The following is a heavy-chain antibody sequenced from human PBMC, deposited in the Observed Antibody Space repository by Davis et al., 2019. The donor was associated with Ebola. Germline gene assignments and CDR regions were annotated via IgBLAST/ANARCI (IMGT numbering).Heavy chain of an antibody. D-gene: IGHD4-17*01. V-gene: IGHV4-4*02. CDR2: IFHGGTT. CDR1: GDSISSSNW. J-gene: IGHJ5*01. CDR3: ARDAFPGDYIRWFDS. Sequence: MPSETLSLTCAVSGDSISSSNWWRWVRQPPGKGLEWIGEIFHGGTTNYNPSLKSRVIMSVDKSKNQFSLKLTSVTAADTAVYYCARDAFPGDYIRWFDSWGQGTQVTVSS.